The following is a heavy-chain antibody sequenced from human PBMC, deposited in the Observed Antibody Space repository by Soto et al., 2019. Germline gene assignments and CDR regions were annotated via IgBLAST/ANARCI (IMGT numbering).Heavy chain of an antibody. CDR3: ARGWGYCSGGSCYKDYYYYMDV. V-gene: IGHV4-34*01. D-gene: IGHD2-15*01. J-gene: IGHJ6*03. CDR1: GGSFSGYY. Sequence: HVQLQLWGEGLLKPSETLSLTCAVYGGSFSGYYWSWIRQPPGKGLEWIGEINHSGSTNYNPSLKSRVTISVDTSKNQFSLKLSSVTAADTAVYYCARGWGYCSGGSCYKDYYYYMDVWGKGTTVTVSS. CDR2: INHSGST.